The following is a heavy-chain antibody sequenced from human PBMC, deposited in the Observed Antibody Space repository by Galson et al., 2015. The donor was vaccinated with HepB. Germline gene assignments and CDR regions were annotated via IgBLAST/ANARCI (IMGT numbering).Heavy chain of an antibody. D-gene: IGHD4-11*01. CDR3: TTASNELGRLSSWYFDL. Sequence: SLRLSCAASGFTFSNAWMSWVRQAPGKGLEWVGRIKSKTDGGTTDYAAPVKGRFTISRDDSKNTLYLQMNSLKTEDTAVYYCTTASNELGRLSSWYFDLWGRGTLVTVSS. V-gene: IGHV3-15*01. CDR1: GFTFSNAW. CDR2: IKSKTDGGTT. J-gene: IGHJ2*01.